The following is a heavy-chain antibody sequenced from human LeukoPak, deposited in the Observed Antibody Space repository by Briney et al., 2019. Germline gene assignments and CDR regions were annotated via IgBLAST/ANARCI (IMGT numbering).Heavy chain of an antibody. Sequence: GASVKVSCKASGYAFTGYYMHWVRQAPGQGLEWMGRINPNSGGTNYAQKFQGRVTMTRDTSISTAYMELSRLRSDDTAVYYCARGSCSSTSCWYYFDYWGQGTLVTVSS. CDR1: GYAFTGYY. J-gene: IGHJ4*02. V-gene: IGHV1-2*06. D-gene: IGHD2-2*01. CDR2: INPNSGGT. CDR3: ARGSCSSTSCWYYFDY.